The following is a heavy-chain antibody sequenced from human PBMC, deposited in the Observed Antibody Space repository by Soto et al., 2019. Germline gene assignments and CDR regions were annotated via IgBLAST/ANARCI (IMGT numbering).Heavy chain of an antibody. V-gene: IGHV1-69*05. CDR1: GGTFSSYA. J-gene: IGHJ4*02. Sequence: SVKVSCKASGGTFSSYASSWVRQAPGQGLEWMGGIIPIFGTANYAQKFQGRVTMTTDTSTSTAYMELRSLRSDDTAVYYCARDGIDYIWGSYRYTFDYWGQGTLVTVSS. D-gene: IGHD3-16*02. CDR3: ARDGIDYIWGSYRYTFDY. CDR2: IIPIFGTA.